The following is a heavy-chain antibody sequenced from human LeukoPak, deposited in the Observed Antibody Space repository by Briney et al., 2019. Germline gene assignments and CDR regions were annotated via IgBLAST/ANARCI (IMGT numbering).Heavy chain of an antibody. CDR3: ARVRPVTIFGARYYYYMDV. D-gene: IGHD3-3*01. Sequence: SETLSLTCTVSDDSITMYYWTWIRQPPGKGLEWIGYVDHTGSTKFNPSLNGRVSISRDTSNNFFSLKLSSVTAADTAVYYCARVRPVTIFGARYYYYMDVWGKGTTVTVSS. CDR1: DDSITMYY. J-gene: IGHJ6*03. CDR2: VDHTGST. V-gene: IGHV4-59*12.